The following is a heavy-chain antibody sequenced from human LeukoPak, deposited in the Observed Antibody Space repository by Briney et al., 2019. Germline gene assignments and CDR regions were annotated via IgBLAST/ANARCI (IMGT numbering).Heavy chain of an antibody. CDR3: ARVLEWLLIDFDY. J-gene: IGHJ4*02. V-gene: IGHV1-2*02. CDR2: INPNSGGT. Sequence: ASVKVSCKASGYTFTGYYMHWVRQAPGQGLEWMGWINPNSGGTNYAQKFQGRVTMTRDTSISTAYMELSRLRSDDTAVYYCARVLEWLLIDFDYWGRGTLVTVSS. CDR1: GYTFTGYY. D-gene: IGHD3-3*01.